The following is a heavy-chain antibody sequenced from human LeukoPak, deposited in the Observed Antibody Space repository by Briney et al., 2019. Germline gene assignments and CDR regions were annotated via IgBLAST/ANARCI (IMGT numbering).Heavy chain of an antibody. CDR1: GFTFTTYW. J-gene: IGHJ4*02. D-gene: IGHD3-3*01. CDR3: GISRWSGYVDN. V-gene: IGHV3-74*03. CDR2: VDWYGTST. Sequence: GGSLRLSCAASGFTFTTYWMHWVRQAPGKGLVWVARVDWYGTSTTYADPVKGRFTISRDNAKKVLYLQMTSLRAEDTAVYYCGISRWSGYVDNWGQGTLVTVSS.